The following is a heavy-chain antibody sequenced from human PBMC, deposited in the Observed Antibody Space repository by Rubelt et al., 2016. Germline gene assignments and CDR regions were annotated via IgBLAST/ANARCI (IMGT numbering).Heavy chain of an antibody. D-gene: IGHD2-2*01. CDR3: ARNLYCSSIRCYEGGGMDV. Sequence: QVQLQQWGAGLLKPSETLSLTCAVSSGSLSNFYWSWVRQSPGEGLVWVGESNPSGIPNSNPSLKRPLTLSTEPSKRQIARQRTSGTAAETAVYYCARNLYCSSIRCYEGGGMDVWGQGTTVTVSS. V-gene: IGHV4-34*01. J-gene: IGHJ6*02. CDR2: SNPSGIP. CDR1: SGSLSNFY.